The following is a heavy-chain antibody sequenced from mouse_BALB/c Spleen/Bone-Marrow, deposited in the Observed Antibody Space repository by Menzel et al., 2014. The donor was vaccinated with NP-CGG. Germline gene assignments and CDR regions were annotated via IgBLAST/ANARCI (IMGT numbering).Heavy chain of an antibody. V-gene: IGHV1S81*02. D-gene: IGHD1-1*01. CDR3: ARSSYYYGSSYVNAMDY. Sequence: VQLQQSGAELVKPGASVKLSCKASGYTFTSYWMHWVKQRPGQGLEWIGEINPSNGRTNYNEKFKSKATLTVDKSSXTAYMQLSSLTSEDSAVHYCARSSYYYGSSYVNAMDYWGQGTSVTVSS. CDR2: INPSNGRT. CDR1: GYTFTSYW. J-gene: IGHJ4*01.